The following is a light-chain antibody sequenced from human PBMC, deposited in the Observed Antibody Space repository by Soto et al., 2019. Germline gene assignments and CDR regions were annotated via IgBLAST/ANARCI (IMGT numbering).Light chain of an antibody. CDR2: EGI. CDR3: CSYVGTWV. J-gene: IGLJ3*02. CDR1: DSDVGSYKL. V-gene: IGLV2-23*01. Sequence: QSALTQPASVSGSLGQSITIPCTGIDSDVGSYKLVSWYQQHPGKAPKVIIFEGISRPSGVPSRFSGSKSDNTASLTISGLQADDESVYFCCSYVGTWVFGGGTKLTVL.